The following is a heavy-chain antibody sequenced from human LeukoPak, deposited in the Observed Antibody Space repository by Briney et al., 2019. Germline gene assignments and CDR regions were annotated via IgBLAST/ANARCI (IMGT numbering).Heavy chain of an antibody. CDR1: GFTFSSYA. V-gene: IGHV3-30-3*01. CDR3: ARAQTPYDILTGYYLFDY. CDR2: ISYDGSNK. Sequence: GGSLRLSCAASGFTFSSYAMHWVRQAPGKGLEWVAVISYDGSNKYYADSVKGRFTISRDNSKNTLYLQMNSLRAEDTAVYYCARAQTPYDILTGYYLFDYWGQGTLVTVSS. J-gene: IGHJ4*02. D-gene: IGHD3-9*01.